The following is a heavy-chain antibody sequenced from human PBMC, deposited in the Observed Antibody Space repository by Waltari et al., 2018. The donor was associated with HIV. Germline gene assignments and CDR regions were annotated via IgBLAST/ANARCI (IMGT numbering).Heavy chain of an antibody. CDR3: ARSRPGAVFGDN. V-gene: IGHV1-8*01. Sequence: QVQLVQSGAEVKLPGASLKVSCRTSGYDFTTFDINWVRQASGQGLEWMGWMSPNSGKTGYARKFQGRVIMTSDSSRDTAYLELSSLTSHDTAVYYCARSRPGAVFGDNWGQGTLVTVSS. J-gene: IGHJ4*02. D-gene: IGHD3-3*01. CDR2: MSPNSGKT. CDR1: GYDFTTFD.